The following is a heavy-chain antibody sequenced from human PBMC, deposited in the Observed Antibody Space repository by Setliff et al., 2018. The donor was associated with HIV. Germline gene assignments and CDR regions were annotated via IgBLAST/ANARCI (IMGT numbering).Heavy chain of an antibody. Sequence: SETLSLTCTVSRDSINSHYWSWIRQSPGKGLEWIGYIYYRGDTYYSPSLKSRLAISVDTSKMQFSLTLTSMTAADTAVYYCARVRTGDRSFDFWGQGTLVTVSS. CDR2: IYYRGDT. D-gene: IGHD1-1*01. CDR1: RDSINSHY. J-gene: IGHJ4*02. V-gene: IGHV4-59*11. CDR3: ARVRTGDRSFDF.